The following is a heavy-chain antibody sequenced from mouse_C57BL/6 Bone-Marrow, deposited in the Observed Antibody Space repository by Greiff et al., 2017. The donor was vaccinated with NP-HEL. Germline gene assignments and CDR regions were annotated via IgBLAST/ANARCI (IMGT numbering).Heavy chain of an antibody. CDR1: GYTFTDYN. J-gene: IGHJ2*01. CDR2: INPNNGGT. Sequence: EVKLQESGPELVKPGASVKMSCKASGYTFTDYNMHWVKQSHGKSLEWIGYINPNNGGTSYNQKFKGKATLTVNKSSSTAYMELRSLTSEDSAVYYCARYSNYWYYFDYWGQGTTLTVSS. CDR3: ARYSNYWYYFDY. D-gene: IGHD2-5*01. V-gene: IGHV1-22*01.